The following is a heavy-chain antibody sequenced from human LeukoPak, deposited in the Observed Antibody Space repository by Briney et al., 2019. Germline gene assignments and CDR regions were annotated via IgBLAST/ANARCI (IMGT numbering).Heavy chain of an antibody. J-gene: IGHJ3*02. Sequence: SETLSLTCSVSGGSISNYYWSWIRQPPGKGLEWIGYIYYSGSTNYNPSLKSRVTITVDTSKNQFSLKLSSVTAADTAVYYCVRAQNYDILIRWAGSSNAFDIWGQGTMVTVSS. CDR1: GGSISNYY. D-gene: IGHD3-9*01. V-gene: IGHV4-59*01. CDR2: IYYSGST. CDR3: VRAQNYDILIRWAGSSNAFDI.